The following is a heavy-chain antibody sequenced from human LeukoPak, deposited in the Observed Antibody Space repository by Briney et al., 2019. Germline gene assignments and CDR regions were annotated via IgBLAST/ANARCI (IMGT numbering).Heavy chain of an antibody. CDR3: ATQPELPGWFDS. D-gene: IGHD1-14*01. CDR1: GFTIDGYT. CDR2: ITSGSNFV. J-gene: IGHJ5*01. V-gene: IGHV3-21*01. Sequence: GGSLRLSCAASGFTIDGYTLSWVRQAPGKGLEWVASITSGSNFVDYGDSVKGRFTISRDNAQNSLYVQMNSLRAEDTAVYYCATQPELPGWFDSWGKGTLVTVSS.